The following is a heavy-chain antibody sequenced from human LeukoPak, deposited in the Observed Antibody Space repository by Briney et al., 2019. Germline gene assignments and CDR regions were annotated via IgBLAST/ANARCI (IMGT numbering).Heavy chain of an antibody. V-gene: IGHV3-21*01. Sequence: GGSLRLSCAASGFTFSSYSMNWVRQAQGKGLEWVSSISSSSSNIYYADSVKGRFTISRDNAKNSLYLQMNSLRAEDTAVYYCARGIVATLDYFDYWGQGTLVTVSS. CDR3: ARGIVATLDYFDY. J-gene: IGHJ4*02. D-gene: IGHD5-12*01. CDR2: ISSSSSNI. CDR1: GFTFSSYS.